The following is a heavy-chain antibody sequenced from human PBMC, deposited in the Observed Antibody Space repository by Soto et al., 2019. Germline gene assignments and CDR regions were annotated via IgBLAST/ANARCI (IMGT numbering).Heavy chain of an antibody. V-gene: IGHV3-21*01. D-gene: IGHD3-16*01. J-gene: IGHJ6*02. CDR1: GFTFSSYA. CDR2: ISSSSSYI. CDR3: ASLGRVDV. Sequence: EVQLLESGGGLVQPGGSLRLSCAASGFTFSSYAMTWVRQAPGKGLEWVSAISSSSSYIYYADSVKGRFTISRDNAKNSLYLQMNSLRAEDTAVYYCASLGRVDVWGQGTTVTVSS.